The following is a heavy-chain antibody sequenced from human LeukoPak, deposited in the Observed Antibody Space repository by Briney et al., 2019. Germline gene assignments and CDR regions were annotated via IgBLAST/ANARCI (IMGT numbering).Heavy chain of an antibody. CDR2: ISSSGSTI. CDR1: GFTFSDYY. J-gene: IGHJ4*02. CDR3: ARDLDEWELLPRLDY. Sequence: KPGGSLRLSCAASGFTFSDYYMSWIRQAPGKGLEWVSYISSSGSTIYYADSVKGRFTISRDNAKNSLYLQMNSLRAEETAVYYCARDLDEWELLPRLDYWGQGTLVTVSS. V-gene: IGHV3-11*04. D-gene: IGHD1-26*01.